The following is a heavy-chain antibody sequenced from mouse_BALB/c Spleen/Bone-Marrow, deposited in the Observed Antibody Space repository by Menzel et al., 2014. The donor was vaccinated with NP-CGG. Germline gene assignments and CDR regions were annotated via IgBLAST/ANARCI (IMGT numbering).Heavy chain of an antibody. CDR3: ARAAYYFDY. Sequence: EVQLQQSGPELVKPGASVKISCKASGYSFTGYYMHWVKQSHVMSLEWIGRINPYNGATSYNQNFKDKASLTVDKPSSTAYMELHSLTSEDSAVYYCARAAYYFDYWGQGTTLTVSS. D-gene: IGHD1-2*01. V-gene: IGHV1-31*01. J-gene: IGHJ2*01. CDR2: INPYNGAT. CDR1: GYSFTGYY.